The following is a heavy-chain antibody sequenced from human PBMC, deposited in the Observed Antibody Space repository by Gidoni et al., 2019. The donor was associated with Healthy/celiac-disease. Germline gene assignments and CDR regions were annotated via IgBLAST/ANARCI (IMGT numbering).Heavy chain of an antibody. CDR2: IWYDGSNK. Sequence: QVQLVESGGVVVQPGMSLRLSCSASGFTFSSYGLHWVRQAPGKGLEWVAVIWYDGSNKYYADSVKGRFTISRDNSKNTLYLQMKSLRDEDTAVYYCARGGADTAMGYYDYGMDVWGQGTTVTVSS. CDR3: ARGGADTAMGYYDYGMDV. D-gene: IGHD5-18*01. CDR1: GFTFSSYG. V-gene: IGHV3-33*01. J-gene: IGHJ6*02.